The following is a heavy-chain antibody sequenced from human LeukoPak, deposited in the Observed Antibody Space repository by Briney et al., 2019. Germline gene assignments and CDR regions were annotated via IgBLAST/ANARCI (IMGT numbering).Heavy chain of an antibody. J-gene: IGHJ4*02. CDR3: ARDLSRGVVVTATFDY. D-gene: IGHD2-21*02. V-gene: IGHV3-21*01. CDR2: ISSSSSYI. CDR1: GFTFSSYS. Sequence: GSLRLSCAASGFTFSSYSMNWVRQAPGKGLEWVSSISSSSSYIYYADSVKGRFTISRDNAKNSLYLQMNSLRAEDTAVYYCARDLSRGVVVTATFDYWGQGTLVTVSS.